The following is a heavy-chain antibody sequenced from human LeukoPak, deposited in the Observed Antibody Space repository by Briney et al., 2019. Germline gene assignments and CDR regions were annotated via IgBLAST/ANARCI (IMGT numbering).Heavy chain of an antibody. CDR1: GYTFTGYY. Sequence: APVKVSCKASGYTFTGYYMHWVRQAPGQGLEWMGWINPKSGGTNYAEKFQSRVTMTRDTSISTAYMELSRLRSDDTAVYYCARDFRAAMVSDWFDPWGQGTLVTVSS. CDR2: INPKSGGT. V-gene: IGHV1-2*02. CDR3: ARDFRAAMVSDWFDP. J-gene: IGHJ5*02. D-gene: IGHD5-18*01.